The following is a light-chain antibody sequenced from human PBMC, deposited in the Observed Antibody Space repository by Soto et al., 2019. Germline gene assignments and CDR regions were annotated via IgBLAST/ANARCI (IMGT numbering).Light chain of an antibody. Sequence: QSALTQPASVSGSPGQSITISCTGTSSDVGSNNLASWYQQHPGKAPKLMIYGGSKRPSGVSNRFSGSKSGNTASLTISGLQAEDEADYYCCSYAGSSTVVFGGGTKVTVL. CDR3: CSYAGSSTVV. CDR2: GGS. V-gene: IGLV2-23*01. J-gene: IGLJ2*01. CDR1: SSDVGSNNL.